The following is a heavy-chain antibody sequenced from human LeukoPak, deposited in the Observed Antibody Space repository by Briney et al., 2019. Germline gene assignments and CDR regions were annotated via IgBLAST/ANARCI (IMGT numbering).Heavy chain of an antibody. CDR1: GGSISSYY. CDR3: ARLFTGSGGWFDP. D-gene: IGHD3-10*01. J-gene: IGHJ5*02. Sequence: SETLSLTCTVSGGSISSYYWSWIRQPPGKGLEWIGYIYYSGSTNYNPSLKSRVTISVDTSKNQFSLKLSSVTAADTAVYYCARLFTGSGGWFDPWGQGTLVTVSS. CDR2: IYYSGST. V-gene: IGHV4-59*01.